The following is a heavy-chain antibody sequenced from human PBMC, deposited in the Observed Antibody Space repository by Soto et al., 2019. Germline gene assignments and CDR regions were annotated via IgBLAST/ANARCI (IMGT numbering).Heavy chain of an antibody. CDR3: EREGANGTTPPYNRFNP. Sequence: ASVKVSCKASGYTFSDYGVSWVRQAPGQGLEWMGWINPNSGGANDAQKFQGRVTMTRDTAISTAHMGRSRRRSYATAVYFSEREGANGTTPPYNRFNPRGQGTLVTSSS. CDR1: GYTFSDYG. D-gene: IGHD1-7*01. CDR2: INPNSGGA. V-gene: IGHV1-2*02. J-gene: IGHJ5*02.